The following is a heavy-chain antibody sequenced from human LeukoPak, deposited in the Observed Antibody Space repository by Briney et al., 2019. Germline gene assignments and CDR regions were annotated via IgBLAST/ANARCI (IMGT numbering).Heavy chain of an antibody. CDR3: ARGDPDVDIVATIYHYYYYMDV. Sequence: ASVKVSCKASGYTFTGYYMHWVRQAPGQGLEWMGWINPNSGGTNYAQKFQGRVTMTRDTSISTAYMELSSLRSEDTAVYYCARGDPDVDIVATIYHYYYYMDVWGKGTTVTVSS. D-gene: IGHD5-12*01. CDR1: GYTFTGYY. CDR2: INPNSGGT. J-gene: IGHJ6*03. V-gene: IGHV1-2*02.